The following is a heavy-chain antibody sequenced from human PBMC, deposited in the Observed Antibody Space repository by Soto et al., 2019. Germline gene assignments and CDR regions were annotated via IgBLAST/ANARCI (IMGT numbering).Heavy chain of an antibody. CDR2: ISGSGGST. CDR1: GFTFSSYA. V-gene: IGHV3-23*01. J-gene: IGHJ4*02. CDR3: AKDTRVATMEMVGFDH. Sequence: EVQLLESGGGLVQPGGSLRLSCAASGFTFSSYAMSWVRQAPGKGLEWVSAISGSGGSTYYADSVKGRFTISRDNSKNTLYLQMNSLRAEDTAVYYCAKDTRVATMEMVGFDHWGQGTLVTVSS. D-gene: IGHD5-12*01.